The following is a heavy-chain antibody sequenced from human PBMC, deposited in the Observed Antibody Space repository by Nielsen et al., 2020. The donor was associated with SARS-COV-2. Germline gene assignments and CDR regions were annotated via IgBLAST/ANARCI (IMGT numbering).Heavy chain of an antibody. CDR2: TGTAGDT. CDR1: GFTFSSYD. J-gene: IGHJ6*02. Sequence: GGSLRLSCAASGFTFSSYDMHWVRQATGKGLEWVSATGTAGDTYYPGSVKGRFTISRENAKNSLYLQMNSLRAGDTAVYYCARDSPTRYYGMDVWGQGTTVTVSS. V-gene: IGHV3-13*04. CDR3: ARDSPTRYYGMDV.